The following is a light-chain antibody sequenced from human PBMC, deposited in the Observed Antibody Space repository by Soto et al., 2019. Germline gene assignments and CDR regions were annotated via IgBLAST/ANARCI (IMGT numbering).Light chain of an antibody. CDR1: HNINTY. CDR2: AAS. V-gene: IGKV1-39*01. J-gene: IGKJ5*01. CDR3: KLSDSSLT. Sequence: DLQMTQSPSSLSSSFGDSVAITCRASHNINTYLNWYQQRPGKAPRLLIYAASSVQGGVPSRFSGSGSGTDFTLTIRSLQPEDFATYYCKLSDSSLTFGQGTRLEIK.